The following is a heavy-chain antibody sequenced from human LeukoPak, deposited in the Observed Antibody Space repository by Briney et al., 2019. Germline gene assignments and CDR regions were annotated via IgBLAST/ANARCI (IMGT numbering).Heavy chain of an antibody. J-gene: IGHJ4*02. V-gene: IGHV1-2*02. Sequence: ASVKVSCKVSGHTFTDHYIHWVRQAPGQGLEWMGWISPSSGATNYAQKFQGRVTMTRDTSISTAYMELSRLRSDDTAVYYCARTKDRITMIVVAQYDYWGQGTLVTVSS. CDR3: ARTKDRITMIVVAQYDY. D-gene: IGHD3-22*01. CDR2: ISPSSGAT. CDR1: GHTFTDHY.